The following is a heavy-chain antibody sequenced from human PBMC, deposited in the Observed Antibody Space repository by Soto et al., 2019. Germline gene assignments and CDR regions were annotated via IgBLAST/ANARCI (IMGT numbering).Heavy chain of an antibody. D-gene: IGHD2-8*01. CDR1: GYTFTSYA. CDR2: INAGNGNT. CDR3: ARRMGFTIDY. V-gene: IGHV1-3*05. J-gene: IGHJ4*02. Sequence: QVQLVQSGAEEKKPGASVKVSWKASGYTFTSYAMHWVRQAPGQRLEWMGWINAGNGNTKYSQNFQGRVTITRDTSATTADMEVNSLRSEDTAVYYCARRMGFTIDYWGQGTLVTVSS.